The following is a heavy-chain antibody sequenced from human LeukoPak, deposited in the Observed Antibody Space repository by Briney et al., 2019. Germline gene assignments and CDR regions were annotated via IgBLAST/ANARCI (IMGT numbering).Heavy chain of an antibody. Sequence: ASVKVSCKASGGTFSSYAISWVRQAPGQGLEWMGWISAYNGNTNYAQKLQGRVTMTTDTSTSTAYMELRSLRSDDTAVYYCARAVGDYVWGSYRSDYWGQGTLVTVSS. J-gene: IGHJ4*02. CDR2: ISAYNGNT. CDR3: ARAVGDYVWGSYRSDY. CDR1: GGTFSSYA. D-gene: IGHD3-16*02. V-gene: IGHV1-18*01.